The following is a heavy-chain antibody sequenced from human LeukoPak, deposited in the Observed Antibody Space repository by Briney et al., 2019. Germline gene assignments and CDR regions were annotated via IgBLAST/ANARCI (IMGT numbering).Heavy chain of an antibody. D-gene: IGHD3-22*01. J-gene: IGHJ4*02. V-gene: IGHV4-4*02. Sequence: SDTLSLTCSVSGGSISSDNWWSWVRQPPGKGHEWIAEIYHSGSTVYNPSLKSRVTISVDKSKNQVALRLGSVTAADTAVYYCTRDYDSSGYYFLMWGQGTLVTVSS. CDR2: IYHSGST. CDR1: GGSISSDNW. CDR3: TRDYDSSGYYFLM.